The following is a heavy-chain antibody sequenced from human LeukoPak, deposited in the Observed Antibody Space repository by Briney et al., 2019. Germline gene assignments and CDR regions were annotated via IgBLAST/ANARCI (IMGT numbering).Heavy chain of an antibody. CDR1: GFKFEEYT. V-gene: IGHV3-43*01. Sequence: PGGSLRLSCEASGFKFEEYTMSWIRQAPGKGLEWVSLTTWDGGSAIYADSVKGRFTTSRDNSKKSLFLQMDSLRTEDTAFYYCAKDLGGTGWGYYFDYWGQGTLVTVSS. CDR3: AKDLGGTGWGYYFDY. CDR2: TTWDGGSA. J-gene: IGHJ4*02. D-gene: IGHD6-19*01.